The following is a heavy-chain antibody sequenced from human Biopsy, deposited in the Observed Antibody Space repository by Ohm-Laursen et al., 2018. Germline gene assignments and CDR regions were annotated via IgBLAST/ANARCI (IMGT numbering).Heavy chain of an antibody. D-gene: IGHD3-22*01. J-gene: IGHJ6*02. V-gene: IGHV4-34*01. CDR2: INRSGRT. Sequence: SDTLSLTCAVYGESFNGYYWSWIRQTPGKGLEWIGEINRSGRTNYNPSLKSRVTISVDKSKNQFSLKERYVTAADMAVYYCVRGVDYYDPYHYYALDVWGQGTTVTVSS. CDR1: GESFNGYY. CDR3: VRGVDYYDPYHYYALDV.